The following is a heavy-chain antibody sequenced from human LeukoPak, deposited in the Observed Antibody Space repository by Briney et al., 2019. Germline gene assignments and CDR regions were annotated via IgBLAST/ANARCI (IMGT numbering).Heavy chain of an antibody. D-gene: IGHD2-2*01. J-gene: IGHJ5*02. CDR1: GFTFSSYW. Sequence: GGSLRLSCAASGFTFSSYWMHWVRQAPGKGLVWVSRINTDGSSTSYADSVKGRFTISRDNAKNTLYLQMNSLGAEDTAVYYCASDQCTSTSCYGYNWFDPWGQGTLVTVSS. CDR2: INTDGSST. V-gene: IGHV3-74*01. CDR3: ASDQCTSTSCYGYNWFDP.